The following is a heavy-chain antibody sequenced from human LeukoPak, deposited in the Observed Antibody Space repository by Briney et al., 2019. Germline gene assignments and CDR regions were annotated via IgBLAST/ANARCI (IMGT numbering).Heavy chain of an antibody. CDR2: IRYDGSNK. D-gene: IGHD2-2*01. CDR3: VASGVGVVVPAALTPPKR. Sequence: GGSLRLSCAASGFTFSSYGMHWVRQAPGKGLEWVAFIRYDGSNKYYADSVKGRFTISRDNSKNTLYLQMNSLRAEDTAVYYCVASGVGVVVPAALTPPKRGGQGTLVTVSS. J-gene: IGHJ4*02. CDR1: GFTFSSYG. V-gene: IGHV3-30*02.